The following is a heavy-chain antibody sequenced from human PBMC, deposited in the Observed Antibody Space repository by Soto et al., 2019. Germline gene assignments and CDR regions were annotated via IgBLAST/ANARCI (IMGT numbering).Heavy chain of an antibody. V-gene: IGHV4-31*03. CDR3: ARGSVVVPAAMLGYYFDY. Sequence: SETLSLTCTVSGGSISSGGYYWSWIRQHPGKGLEWIGYIYYSGSTYYNPSLKSRVTISVDTSKNQFSLKLSSVTAADTAVYYCARGSVVVPAAMLGYYFDYWGQGTLVTVSS. J-gene: IGHJ4*02. D-gene: IGHD2-2*01. CDR2: IYYSGST. CDR1: GGSISSGGYY.